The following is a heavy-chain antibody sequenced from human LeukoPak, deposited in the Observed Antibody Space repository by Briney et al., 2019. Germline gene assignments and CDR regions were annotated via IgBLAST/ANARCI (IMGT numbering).Heavy chain of an antibody. J-gene: IGHJ5*02. CDR2: IYHSGST. CDR1: GYSISSGYY. CDR3: ARGPGYRYSGSFSNWFDP. Sequence: SETLSLTCAVSGYSISSGYYWGWIRQPPGKGLEWIGSIYHSGSTYYNPSLKSRVTIPVDTSKNQFSLKLSSVTAADTAVYYCARGPGYRYSGSFSNWFDPWGQGTLVTVSS. D-gene: IGHD1-26*01. V-gene: IGHV4-38-2*01.